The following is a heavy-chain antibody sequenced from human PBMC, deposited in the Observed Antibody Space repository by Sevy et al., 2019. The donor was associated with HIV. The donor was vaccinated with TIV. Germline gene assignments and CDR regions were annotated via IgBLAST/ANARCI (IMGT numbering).Heavy chain of an antibody. CDR2: ISSGSSYI. D-gene: IGHD3-22*01. CDR3: ARALDYYDTGGLYY. J-gene: IGHJ4*02. V-gene: IGHV3-21*01. CDR1: GFTFSNYD. Sequence: GGSLRLSCAASGFTFSNYDMNWVRQAPGKGLEWVSYISSGSSYIYYADSLKGRVTISGDNSNNSRFLQLNSLRAEDTAVYYCARALDYYDTGGLYYWGQGALVTVSS.